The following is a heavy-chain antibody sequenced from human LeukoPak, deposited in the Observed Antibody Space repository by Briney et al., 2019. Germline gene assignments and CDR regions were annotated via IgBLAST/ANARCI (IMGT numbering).Heavy chain of an antibody. J-gene: IGHJ4*02. CDR3: AKLMVRGVMDTYYFDY. CDR2: ICGSGGST. Sequence: PGGSLRLSCAASGVTFRSYAMSWVRQAPGEGLEGVSAICGSGGSTNYADSVKGRFTISRDNSKNTLYLQMNSRRAGDTAVYYCAKLMVRGVMDTYYFDYWGQGTLVTVSS. CDR1: GVTFRSYA. V-gene: IGHV3-23*01. D-gene: IGHD3-10*01.